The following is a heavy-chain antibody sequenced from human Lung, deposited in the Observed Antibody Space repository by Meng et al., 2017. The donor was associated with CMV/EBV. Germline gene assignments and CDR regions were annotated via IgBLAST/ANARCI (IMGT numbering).Heavy chain of an antibody. CDR1: GGSVRSSFYY. V-gene: IGHV4-61*01. Sequence: LXCTVSGGSVRSSFYYWSWIRQSPGKGLEWIGYIYYSGSTDYNTSLKSRVTMSIDTSKNQISLKLSSVTAADTAVYYCARSPTGDYAMEVWGQGNXVTVSS. CDR3: ARSPTGDYAMEV. D-gene: IGHD4-17*01. CDR2: IYYSGST. J-gene: IGHJ6*02.